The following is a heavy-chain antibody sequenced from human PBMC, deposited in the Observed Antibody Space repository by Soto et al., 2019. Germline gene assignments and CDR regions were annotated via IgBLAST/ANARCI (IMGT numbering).Heavy chain of an antibody. V-gene: IGHV1-18*01. Sequence: ASVKVSCKASGYSFTRYGIGWARQAPGQGLEWMGWINAYNGNTNYAQNLQGRLTLTTDTSTTTAYVELRNLRSNDTAIYYCAMVDVYVTPSPQDVWGQGTTVTVSS. J-gene: IGHJ6*02. CDR3: AMVDVYVTPSPQDV. CDR2: INAYNGNT. CDR1: GYSFTRYG. D-gene: IGHD3-16*01.